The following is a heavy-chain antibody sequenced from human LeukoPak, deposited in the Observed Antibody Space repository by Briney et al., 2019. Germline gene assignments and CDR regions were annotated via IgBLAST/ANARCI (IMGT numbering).Heavy chain of an antibody. CDR2: INHSGST. D-gene: IGHD6-13*01. V-gene: IGHV4-34*01. CDR3: ASSSWYRGVDY. J-gene: IGHJ4*02. CDR1: GGSFSGYY. Sequence: PSETLSLTCAVYGGSFSGYYWSWIRQPPGKGLEWIGEINHSGSTNYNPSLKSRVTISVDTSKNQFSLKLSSVTAADTAVYYCASSSWYRGVDYWGQGTLVTVSS.